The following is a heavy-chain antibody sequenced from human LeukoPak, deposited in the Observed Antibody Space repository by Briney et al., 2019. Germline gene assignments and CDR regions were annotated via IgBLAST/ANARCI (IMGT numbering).Heavy chain of an antibody. CDR3: ARAPNNWNDLIVAY. J-gene: IGHJ4*02. CDR2: INPYSGGT. CDR1: GYTFSAYY. Sequence: ASVKVSCKASGYTFSAYYMHWVRQAPGQGLEWMGWINPYSGGTNYAQKFQGRVTMTRDTSISTAYMELSRLRSDDTAVYHCARAPNNWNDLIVAYWGQGTLVTVSS. D-gene: IGHD1-1*01. V-gene: IGHV1-2*02.